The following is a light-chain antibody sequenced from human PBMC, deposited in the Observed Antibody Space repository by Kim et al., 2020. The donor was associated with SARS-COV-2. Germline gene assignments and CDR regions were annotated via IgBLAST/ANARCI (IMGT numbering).Light chain of an antibody. Sequence: EIVMTQSPATLSVSPGERATLSCRASQSVSSNLAWYQQKPGQAPRLLIYGASTRATGIPARFSGSGSGTEFTLTISSLQSEDFAVYYCQQYNSWPPYTCGQGTKLEI. CDR1: QSVSSN. V-gene: IGKV3-15*01. J-gene: IGKJ2*01. CDR3: QQYNSWPPYT. CDR2: GAS.